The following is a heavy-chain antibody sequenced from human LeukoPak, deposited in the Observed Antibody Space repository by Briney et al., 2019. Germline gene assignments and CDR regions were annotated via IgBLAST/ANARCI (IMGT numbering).Heavy chain of an antibody. D-gene: IGHD2-21*02. CDR3: ARGDSHFDY. CDR2: IYHSGST. V-gene: IGHV4-30-2*01. CDR1: GGSISSGGYS. Sequence: SETLSLTCAVSGGSISSGGYSWSWIRQPPGKGLEWIGYIYHSGSTYYNPSLKSRVTISVDTSKNQFSLKLSSVTAADTAVYYCARGDSHFDYWGQGTLVTVSS. J-gene: IGHJ4*02.